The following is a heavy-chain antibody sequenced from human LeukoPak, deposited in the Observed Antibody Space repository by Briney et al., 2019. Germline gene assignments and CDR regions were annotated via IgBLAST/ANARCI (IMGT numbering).Heavy chain of an antibody. CDR2: IKTKTDGGTT. V-gene: IGHV3-15*01. Sequence: GGSLRLSCAASGFTFSNAWTNWVRQAPGKGLEWVARIKTKTDGGTTDYAAPVKGRFTISRDDSKNTVYLQMNSLKTEDTAVYYCVSQWFDYWGQGTLVTVSS. CDR1: GFTFSNAW. D-gene: IGHD2-8*01. J-gene: IGHJ4*02. CDR3: VSQWFDY.